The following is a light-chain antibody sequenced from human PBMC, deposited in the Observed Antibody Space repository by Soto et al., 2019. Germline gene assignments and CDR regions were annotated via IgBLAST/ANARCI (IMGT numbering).Light chain of an antibody. CDR2: GAS. J-gene: IGKJ1*01. CDR3: QQGSSFPWT. CDR1: QRINSN. Sequence: EIGMTQSPATLSVSTGERATLPCSARQRINSNLAWYQHKPGQAPRLLIYGASTRATGIPARFSGSGSGTDFTFTISSLQPEDFGIYYCQQGSSFPWTFGQGTKVDI. V-gene: IGKV3-15*01.